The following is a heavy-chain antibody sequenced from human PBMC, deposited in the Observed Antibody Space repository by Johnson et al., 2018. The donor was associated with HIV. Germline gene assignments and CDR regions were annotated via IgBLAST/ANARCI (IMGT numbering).Heavy chain of an antibody. D-gene: IGHD6-19*01. CDR2: IWYDGSNK. CDR1: GFTFRTSG. CDR3: AGGIAVSNWVDI. J-gene: IGHJ3*02. V-gene: IGHV3-30*19. Sequence: QVQLVESGGGVVQPGGSLRLSCAASGFTFRTSGMHWVRQAPGQGLEWVAVIWYDGSNKYYADSVKGRFTISRDNSKNTLYLQMNSLRAEDTAVYYCAGGIAVSNWVDIWGQGTMVTVSS.